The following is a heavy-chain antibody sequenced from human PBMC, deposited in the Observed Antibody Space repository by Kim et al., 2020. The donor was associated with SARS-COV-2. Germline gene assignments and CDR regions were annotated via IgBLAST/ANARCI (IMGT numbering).Heavy chain of an antibody. V-gene: IGHV3-23*01. D-gene: IGHD5-12*01. CDR2: ISGSGGST. Sequence: GGSLRLSCAASGFTFSSYAMSWVRQAPGKGLEWVSAISGSGGSTYYADSVKGRFTISRDNSKNTLYLQMNSLRAEDTAVYYCAKDGYIVATPADAFDIWGQGTMVTVSS. CDR1: GFTFSSYA. J-gene: IGHJ3*02. CDR3: AKDGYIVATPADAFDI.